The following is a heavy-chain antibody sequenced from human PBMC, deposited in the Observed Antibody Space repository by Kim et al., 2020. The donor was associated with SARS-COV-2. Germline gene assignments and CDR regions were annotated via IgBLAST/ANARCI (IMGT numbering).Heavy chain of an antibody. Sequence: GSLRLSCAASGFTFSSYAMSWVRQAPGKGLEWVSAIRDSGDTTYYADSVRGRFTISRDNSKNTLYLQMNSLRAEDTAVYYCAKYSCSSTTCDIIGYGMDVWGQGTTVTVSS. CDR2: IRDSGDTT. CDR3: AKYSCSSTTCDIIGYGMDV. D-gene: IGHD2-2*01. J-gene: IGHJ6*02. CDR1: GFTFSSYA. V-gene: IGHV3-23*01.